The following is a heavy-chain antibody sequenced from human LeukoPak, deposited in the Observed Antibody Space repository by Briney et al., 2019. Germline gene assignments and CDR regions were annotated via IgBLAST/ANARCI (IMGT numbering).Heavy chain of an antibody. CDR3: AGRHYDFWSGYLYYYYVDV. J-gene: IGHJ6*03. CDR2: IIPIFGTA. D-gene: IGHD3-3*01. Sequence: GASVKVSCKASGGTFSSYAISWVRQAPGQGLEWMGGIIPIFGTANYAQKFQGRVTITTDESTSTAYMELSSLRSEDTAVYYCAGRHYDFWSGYLYYYYVDVWGKGTTVTISS. V-gene: IGHV1-69*05. CDR1: GGTFSSYA.